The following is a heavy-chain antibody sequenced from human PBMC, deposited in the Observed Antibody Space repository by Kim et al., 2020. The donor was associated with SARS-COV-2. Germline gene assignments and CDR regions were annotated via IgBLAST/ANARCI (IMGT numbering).Heavy chain of an antibody. J-gene: IGHJ1*01. CDR1: GFTVNSAW. V-gene: IGHV3-15*01. CDR3: TTGTVAMVYTPLVTLADYFHH. Sequence: GGSLRLSCAASGFTVNSAWMSWVRQAPGKGLEWVGRIRSKSDGETSDYAAPVKGRFTISTDASKNTLVLQMNSLKTEDTAVYYCTTGTVAMVYTPLVTLADYFHHWGQGTLVSVSS. D-gene: IGHD2-8*01. CDR2: IRSKSDGETS.